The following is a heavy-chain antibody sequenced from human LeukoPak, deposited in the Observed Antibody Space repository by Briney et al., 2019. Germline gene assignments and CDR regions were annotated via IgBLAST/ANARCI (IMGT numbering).Heavy chain of an antibody. CDR1: GFTFSSYA. Sequence: PGGSLRLSCAASGFTFSSYAMSWVRQAPGKGLEWVSGISGSGGSTYYADSVKGRFTISRDNSKNTLYLQMNSLRAEDTAIYYCAKDGNLGSSSWYGYFDYWGQGTLVTVSS. D-gene: IGHD6-13*01. V-gene: IGHV3-23*01. CDR3: AKDGNLGSSSWYGYFDY. CDR2: ISGSGGST. J-gene: IGHJ4*03.